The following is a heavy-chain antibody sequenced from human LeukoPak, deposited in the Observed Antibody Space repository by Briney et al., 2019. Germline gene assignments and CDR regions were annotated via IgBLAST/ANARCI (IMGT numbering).Heavy chain of an antibody. J-gene: IGHJ6*02. Sequence: ASVKVSCKTSGSSFTGYSMHWVRQAPGQGLEWMGWINPNSADTKYAQRFQGRVTMTRDTSINTAYMVLRRLTSDDTAVYYCARVPSMIRGVVNYGMDVWGQGTTVTVSS. CDR1: GSSFTGYS. D-gene: IGHD3-10*01. V-gene: IGHV1-2*02. CDR2: INPNSADT. CDR3: ARVPSMIRGVVNYGMDV.